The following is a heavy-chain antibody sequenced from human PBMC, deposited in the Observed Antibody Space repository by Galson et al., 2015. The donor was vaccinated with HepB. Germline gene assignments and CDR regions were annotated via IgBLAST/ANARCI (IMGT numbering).Heavy chain of an antibody. J-gene: IGHJ4*02. D-gene: IGHD4-23*01. CDR2: ISAYNGYT. V-gene: IGHV1-18*01. CDR3: ARVVRGGASYFDY. CDR1: GYIFTRYT. Sequence: SVKVSCKASGYIFTRYTISWVRQAPGQGLEWMGWISAYNGYTNYEQKFQGRVTMTTDTSTNTAYMALRSLRSDDTAVYYCARVVRGGASYFDYWGQGTLVTVSS.